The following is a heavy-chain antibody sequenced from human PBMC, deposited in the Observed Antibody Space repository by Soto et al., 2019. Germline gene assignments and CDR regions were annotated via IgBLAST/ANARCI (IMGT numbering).Heavy chain of an antibody. V-gene: IGHV1-18*01. J-gene: IGHJ4*02. CDR2: ISAYNGNT. CDR3: ASSFLSGSPDY. D-gene: IGHD1-26*01. CDR1: GYTFTSYG. Sequence: GASVKVSCKASGYTFTSYGISWVRQAPGQGLEWMGWISAYNGNTNYAQKFQGRVTITADKSTSTAYMELSSLRSEDTAVYYCASSFLSGSPDYWGQGTLVTVSS.